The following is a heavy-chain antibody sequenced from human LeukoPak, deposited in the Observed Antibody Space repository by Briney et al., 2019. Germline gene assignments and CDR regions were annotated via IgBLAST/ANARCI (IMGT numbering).Heavy chain of an antibody. V-gene: IGHV3-74*01. J-gene: IGHJ4*02. CDR3: TRAQSGGSDH. CDR2: INSDGSTT. D-gene: IGHD3-16*01. CDR1: GFTFSSHW. Sequence: GGSLSLSCAASGFTFSSHWIYWVRQAPGKGLVWVSRINSDGSTTSYADSVRGRFTVSRDNAKNTLYLQMNSLRAEDTAVYYCTRAQSGGSDHWGQGTLVTVSS.